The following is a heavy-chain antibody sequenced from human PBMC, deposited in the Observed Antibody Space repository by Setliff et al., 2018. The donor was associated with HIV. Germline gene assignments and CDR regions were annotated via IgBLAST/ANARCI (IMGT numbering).Heavy chain of an antibody. D-gene: IGHD3-10*01. J-gene: IGHJ4*02. CDR3: AGHARGSDDSWFAQAYSFNY. CDR2: VYCTGNT. V-gene: IGHV4-39*02. Sequence: PSETLSLTCTVSGGSISGYYWGWIRQPPGKGLEWDGTVYCTGNTFYNPSLRDRFTISVDTSKNYLSLKVTAVSAADAATYFCAGHARGSDDSWFAQAYSFNYWGQGALVTVSS. CDR1: GGSISGYY.